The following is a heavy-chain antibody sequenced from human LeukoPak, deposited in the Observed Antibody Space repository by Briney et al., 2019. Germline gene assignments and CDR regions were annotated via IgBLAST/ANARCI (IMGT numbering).Heavy chain of an antibody. CDR3: VKGPAWYCFDD. CDR2: ISGTVRST. D-gene: IGHD2-8*02. Sequence: RGCLRLSCLASGFTLSFYPMCWVRPAPGTGLGYVTAISGTVRSTNYTDSVKGRFTISTDNSQDTLYLQMSSLRPEYTSVYFCVKGPAWYCFDDWGQGTLVTVAS. CDR1: GFTLSFYP. J-gene: IGHJ4*02. V-gene: IGHV3-64D*06.